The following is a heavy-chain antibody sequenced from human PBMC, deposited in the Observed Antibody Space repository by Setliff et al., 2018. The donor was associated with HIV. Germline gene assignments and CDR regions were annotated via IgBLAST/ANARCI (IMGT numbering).Heavy chain of an antibody. D-gene: IGHD4-17*01. V-gene: IGHV7-4-1*02. CDR3: ARALYGDYGGDINWLDP. J-gene: IGHJ5*02. CDR1: GYTFTGYY. CDR2: INTHTGSH. Sequence: ASVKVSCKASGYTFTGYYMHWVRQAPGQRLEWMGWINTHTGSHTYAQAFTGRFVFSVDTSVTTAYLQISSLKADDTAVYYCARALYGDYGGDINWLDPWGQGTLVTVSS.